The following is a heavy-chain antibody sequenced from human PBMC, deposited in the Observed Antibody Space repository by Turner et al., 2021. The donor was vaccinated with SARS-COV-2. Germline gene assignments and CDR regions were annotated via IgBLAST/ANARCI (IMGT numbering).Heavy chain of an antibody. Sequence: QVQLVESGGGLVKPGGSLRLSCAASGFTFSDYYMSWIRQAPGKGLEWVSYISSSSSYTNYADSVKGRFTISRDNAKNSLYLQMNSLRAEDTAVYYCARDLDIVGIHYFDYWGQGTLVTVSS. CDR2: ISSSSSYT. J-gene: IGHJ4*02. CDR1: GFTFSDYY. CDR3: ARDLDIVGIHYFDY. V-gene: IGHV3-11*06. D-gene: IGHD2-2*03.